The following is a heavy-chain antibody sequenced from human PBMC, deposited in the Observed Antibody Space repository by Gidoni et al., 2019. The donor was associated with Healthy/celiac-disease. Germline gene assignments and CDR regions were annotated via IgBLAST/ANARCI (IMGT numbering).Heavy chain of an antibody. CDR1: GGPFSSYA. D-gene: IGHD3-10*01. J-gene: IGHJ5*02. CDR2: IIPIFGTA. V-gene: IGHV1-69*01. CDR3: AGYRWFGDPRNWFDP. Sequence: QVQLVQSGAEVKKPGSSVKVSCKASGGPFSSYAISWVRQAPGQGLEWMGGIIPIFGTANYAQKFQGRVTITADESTSTAYMELSSLRSEDTAVYYCAGYRWFGDPRNWFDPWGQGTLVTVSS.